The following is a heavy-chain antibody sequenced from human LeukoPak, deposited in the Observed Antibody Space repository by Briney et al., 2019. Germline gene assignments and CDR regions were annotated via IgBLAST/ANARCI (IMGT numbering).Heavy chain of an antibody. J-gene: IGHJ5*02. CDR1: GGSISSSSYY. V-gene: IGHV4-39*07. CDR3: ARNSRKVRGVIIAWFDP. D-gene: IGHD3-10*01. CDR2: IYYSGST. Sequence: SETLSLTCTVSGGSISSSSYYWGWIRQPPGKGLEWIGRIYYSGSTYYNPSLKSRVTISVDTSKNQFSLKLSSVTAADTAVYYCARNSRKVRGVIIAWFDPWGQGTLVTVSS.